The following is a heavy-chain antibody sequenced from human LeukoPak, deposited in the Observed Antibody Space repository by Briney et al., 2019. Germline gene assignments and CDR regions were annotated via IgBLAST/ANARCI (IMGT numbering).Heavy chain of an antibody. Sequence: GPVKVSCKASGYTFTSYGVSWVRQAPGQGLERMGWISGSNGNTNYAQKLQGRVTMTTDTSTSTAYMELRSLRSDDTAVYYCARYPLSYSSNWHYYFDYWGQGTLLTVSS. CDR1: GYTFTSYG. CDR3: ARYPLSYSSNWHYYFDY. D-gene: IGHD6-13*01. J-gene: IGHJ4*02. CDR2: ISGSNGNT. V-gene: IGHV1-18*01.